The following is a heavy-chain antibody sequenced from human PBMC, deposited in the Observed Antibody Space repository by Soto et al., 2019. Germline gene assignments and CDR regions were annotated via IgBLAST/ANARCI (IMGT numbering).Heavy chain of an antibody. CDR3: AKDSSGWYVPDAFDI. CDR1: GFTFSSYG. Sequence: GGSLRLSCAASGFTFSSYGMHWVRQAPGKGLEWVAVISYDGSNKYYADSVKGRFTISRDNSKNTLYLQMNSLRAEDTAVYYCAKDSSGWYVPDAFDIWGQGTMVTVSS. V-gene: IGHV3-30*18. D-gene: IGHD6-19*01. J-gene: IGHJ3*02. CDR2: ISYDGSNK.